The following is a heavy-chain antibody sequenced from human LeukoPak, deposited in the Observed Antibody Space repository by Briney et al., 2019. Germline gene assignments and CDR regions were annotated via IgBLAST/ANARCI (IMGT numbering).Heavy chain of an antibody. CDR3: ARPVGSGTYYQFDL. CDR2: IKGDGSDK. J-gene: IGHJ4*02. V-gene: IGHV3-7*04. D-gene: IGHD3-10*01. CDR1: GLAFRSYW. Sequence: SGGSLRLSCAASGLAFRSYWMSWVRQAPGEGLEWVANIKGDGSDKYYLDSLKGRFTVSRDNAKNSLYLQVNSLRADDTAVYYCARPVGSGTYYQFDLWGQGTLVTVSS.